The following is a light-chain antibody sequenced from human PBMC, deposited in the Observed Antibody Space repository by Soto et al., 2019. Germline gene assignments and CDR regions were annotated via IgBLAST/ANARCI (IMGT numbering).Light chain of an antibody. J-gene: IGLJ2*01. V-gene: IGLV2-8*01. Sequence: QSALTQPPSASGSPGQSVTISCTGTSSDVGGYNYVSWYQQHPGKAPKLTIYEVSKRPSGVPDRFSGSKSGNTASLTVSGLQAGDEADYYCSSYAGSNTFVVFGGGTQLTVL. CDR2: EVS. CDR1: SSDVGGYNY. CDR3: SSYAGSNTFVV.